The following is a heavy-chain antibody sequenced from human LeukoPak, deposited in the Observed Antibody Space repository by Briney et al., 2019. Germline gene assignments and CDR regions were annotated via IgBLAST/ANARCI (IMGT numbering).Heavy chain of an antibody. J-gene: IGHJ4*02. CDR1: GFTFSDYY. D-gene: IGHD6-19*01. CDR2: ISSSGSTI. Sequence: PGGSLRLSCAASGFTFSDYYMSWIRQAPGKGLEWVSYISSSGSTIYYADSVKGRSTISRDNSKNTLYLQMNSLRAEDTAVYYCARDRIRAVAGSGYFDYWGQGTLVTVSS. CDR3: ARDRIRAVAGSGYFDY. V-gene: IGHV3-11*04.